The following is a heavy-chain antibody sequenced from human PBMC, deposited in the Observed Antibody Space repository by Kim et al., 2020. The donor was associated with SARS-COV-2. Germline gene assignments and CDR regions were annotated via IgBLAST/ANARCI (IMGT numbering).Heavy chain of an antibody. J-gene: IGHJ4*02. V-gene: IGHV1-69*13. CDR2: IIPIFGTA. CDR1: GGTFSSYA. D-gene: IGHD6-13*01. Sequence: SVKVSCKASGGTFSSYAISWVRQAPGQGLEWMGGIIPIFGTANYAQKFQGRVTITADESTSTAYMELSSLRSEDTAVYYCARDRPQYSSSWYCFDYWGQGTLVTVSS. CDR3: ARDRPQYSSSWYCFDY.